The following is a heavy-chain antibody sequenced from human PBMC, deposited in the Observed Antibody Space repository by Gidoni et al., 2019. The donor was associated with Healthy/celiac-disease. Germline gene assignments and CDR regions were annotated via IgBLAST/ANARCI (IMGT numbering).Heavy chain of an antibody. D-gene: IGHD5-12*01. CDR3: ARGGFGLWWLRFDYYYGMDV. J-gene: IGHJ6*02. CDR2: ISYDGSNK. V-gene: IGHV3-30-3*01. CDR1: GFTFSSYA. Sequence: QVQLVESGGGVVQPGRSLRLSCAASGFTFSSYAMHWVRQAPGKGLEWVAVISYDGSNKYYADSVKGRFTISRDNSKNTLYLQMNSLRAEDTAVYYCARGGFGLWWLRFDYYYGMDVWGQGTTVTVSS.